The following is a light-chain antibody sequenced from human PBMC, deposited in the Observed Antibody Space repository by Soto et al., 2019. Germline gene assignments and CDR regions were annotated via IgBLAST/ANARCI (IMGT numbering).Light chain of an antibody. J-gene: IGLJ2*01. V-gene: IGLV2-8*01. Sequence: QSVLTQPPSASGSPGQSVTLSCTGTSSDVVTYNFEYVSWYQHHPGKAPKLMIYDVTKRPSGVPDRFSGSKSGSTASLTVSGLQAEDEAVYYCSSNAGSVLVFGEGTKVTVL. CDR2: DVT. CDR1: SSDVVTYNFEY. CDR3: SSNAGSVLV.